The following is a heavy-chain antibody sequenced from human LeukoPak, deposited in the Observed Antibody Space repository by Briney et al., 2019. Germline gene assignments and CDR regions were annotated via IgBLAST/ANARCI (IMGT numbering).Heavy chain of an antibody. J-gene: IGHJ3*02. CDR2: ISYDGSNK. V-gene: IGHV3-30-3*01. D-gene: IGHD2-2*01. CDR3: ARIRVIRVLWTDAFDI. Sequence: GGSLRLSCAASGFTFSSYAMRWVRQAPGKGLEWVAVISYDGSNKYYADSVKGRFTISRDNSKNTLYLQMNSLRAEDTAVYYCARIRVIRVLWTDAFDIWGQGTMVTVSS. CDR1: GFTFSSYA.